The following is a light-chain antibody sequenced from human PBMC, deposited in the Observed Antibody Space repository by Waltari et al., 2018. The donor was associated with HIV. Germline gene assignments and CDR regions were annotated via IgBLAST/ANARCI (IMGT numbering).Light chain of an antibody. Sequence: SVLTQPPSASGTHGQRVTISCSGSTSNIGSNYVFWYQHLPGTAPKLLIHRNDQRPSGVPDRFSGSTSGTSASLAISGLRSEDEADYYCVAWDDSLRGVLFGGGTKVAVL. V-gene: IGLV1-47*01. CDR3: VAWDDSLRGVL. J-gene: IGLJ2*01. CDR1: TSNIGSNY. CDR2: RND.